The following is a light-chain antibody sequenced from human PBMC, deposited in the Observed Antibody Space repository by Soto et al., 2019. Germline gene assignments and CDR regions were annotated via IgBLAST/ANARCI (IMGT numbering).Light chain of an antibody. CDR3: QSYDSSMSAAV. CDR1: SSNIGAHYD. Sequence: QSVLTQPPSVSAAPGQRVTISCTGSSSNIGAHYDVHWHQQLPGTGPKLVISGNGNRPSGAPDRVSGSKSGSSASLAISGLQPEDEADYYCQSYDSSMSAAVSGAGSKVTVL. J-gene: IGLJ1*01. V-gene: IGLV1-40*01. CDR2: GNG.